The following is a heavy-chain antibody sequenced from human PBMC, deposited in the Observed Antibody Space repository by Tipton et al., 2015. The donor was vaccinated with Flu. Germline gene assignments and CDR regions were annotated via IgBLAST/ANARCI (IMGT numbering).Heavy chain of an antibody. Sequence: QLVQSGGGLVQPGGSLRLSCAASGFTVSTNYMSWVRQAPKKGLEWVSIIYSGGSTYYADSVKGRFTISRDNSKNTLYLQMNSLRAEDSAVYYCARGHYYYSWDAFDVWGQGTMVTVSS. D-gene: IGHD3-22*01. CDR3: ARGHYYYSWDAFDV. CDR2: IYSGGST. J-gene: IGHJ3*01. V-gene: IGHV3-53*01. CDR1: GFTVSTNY.